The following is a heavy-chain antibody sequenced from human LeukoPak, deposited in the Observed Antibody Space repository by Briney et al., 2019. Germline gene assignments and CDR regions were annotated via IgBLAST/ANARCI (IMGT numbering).Heavy chain of an antibody. D-gene: IGHD3-10*01. V-gene: IGHV3-30*18. Sequence: GRSLRLSCAASGFTFSSYGMHWVRQAPGKGLEWVAVISYDGSNKYYADSVKGRFTISRDNSKNTLYLQMNSLRAEDTAVYYCAKDGANYYGSGSSYYFDYWGQGTLVTVSS. CDR1: GFTFSSYG. CDR2: ISYDGSNK. J-gene: IGHJ4*02. CDR3: AKDGANYYGSGSSYYFDY.